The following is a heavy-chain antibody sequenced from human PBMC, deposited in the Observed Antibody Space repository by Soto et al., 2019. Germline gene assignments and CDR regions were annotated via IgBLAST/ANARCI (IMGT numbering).Heavy chain of an antibody. CDR1: GFTFSSYG. J-gene: IGHJ6*02. CDR2: MSYDGSK. Sequence: QVQLVESGGGVVQPGRSLRLSCAAAGFTFSSYGMHWFRQAPGTGLEWVAVMSYDGSKYYADTVKGRFTISRDNSKNTLYLQINSLRPEDTAVYYCAKDFTPWFGDYFYYYYGMDVWGQGTTVTVSS. CDR3: AKDFTPWFGDYFYYYYGMDV. V-gene: IGHV3-30*18. D-gene: IGHD4-17*01.